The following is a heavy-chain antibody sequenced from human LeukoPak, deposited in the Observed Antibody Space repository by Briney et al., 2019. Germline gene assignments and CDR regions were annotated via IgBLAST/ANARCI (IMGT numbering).Heavy chain of an antibody. Sequence: ASVKVSCKASGYTFTGYYMHWVRQAPGQGLEWMGWINPNSGGTNYAQKFQGRVTMTRATSISTAYMELSRLRSDDTAVYYCARVGYYYDSSGYYDYWGQGTLVTVSS. J-gene: IGHJ4*02. V-gene: IGHV1-2*02. CDR1: GYTFTGYY. CDR3: ARVGYYYDSSGYYDY. D-gene: IGHD3-22*01. CDR2: INPNSGGT.